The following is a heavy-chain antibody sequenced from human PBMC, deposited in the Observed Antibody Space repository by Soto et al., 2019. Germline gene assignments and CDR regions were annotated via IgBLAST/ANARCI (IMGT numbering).Heavy chain of an antibody. CDR3: VRDGTKTLRDRFDP. CDR1: GASISGYY. V-gene: IGHV4-4*07. D-gene: IGHD1-1*01. Sequence: SETLSLTCTVSGASISGYYWGWIRKSAGKGLEWIGRIYATGTTDYNPSLKSRVMMSVDTSKKQFSLKLRSVTAADTAVYYCVRDGTKTLRDRFDPWGQGISVTVSS. CDR2: IYATGTT. J-gene: IGHJ5*02.